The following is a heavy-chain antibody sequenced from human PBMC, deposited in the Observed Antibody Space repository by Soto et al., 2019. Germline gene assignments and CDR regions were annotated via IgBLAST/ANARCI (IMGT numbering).Heavy chain of an antibody. CDR1: GYTFTSYY. V-gene: IGHV1-46*01. Sequence: ASVKVSCKASGYTFTSYYMHWVRQAPGQGLEWMGIINPSGGSTSYAQKFQGRVTMTRDTSTSTAYMELRSLRSDDTAVYYCARLWFGELFPYGMDVWGQGTTVTVSS. CDR3: ARLWFGELFPYGMDV. J-gene: IGHJ6*02. CDR2: INPSGGST. D-gene: IGHD3-10*01.